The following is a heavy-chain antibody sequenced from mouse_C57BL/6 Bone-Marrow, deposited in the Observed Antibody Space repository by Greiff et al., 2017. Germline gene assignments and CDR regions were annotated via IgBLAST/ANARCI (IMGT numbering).Heavy chain of an antibody. CDR3: ASEDYYGSSFFDY. V-gene: IGHV5-17*01. CDR2: ISSGSSTI. D-gene: IGHD1-1*01. J-gene: IGHJ2*01. Sequence: DVQLVESGGGLVKPGGSLKLSCAASGFTFSDYGMHWVRQAPEKGLEWVAYISSGSSTIYYADTVKGRFTISRDNAKNTLFLQMTSLRSEDTAMYYCASEDYYGSSFFDYWGQGTTLTVSS. CDR1: GFTFSDYG.